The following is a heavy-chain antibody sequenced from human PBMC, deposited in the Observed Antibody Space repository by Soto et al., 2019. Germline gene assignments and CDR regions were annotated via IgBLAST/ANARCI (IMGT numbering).Heavy chain of an antibody. CDR1: GGTFSSYA. J-gene: IGHJ4*02. D-gene: IGHD3-16*01. Sequence: GASVKVSCKASGGTFSSYAISWVRQAPGQGLEWMGGIIPIFGTANYAQKFQGRVTITADKSTSTAYMELSSLRSEDTAVYYCAVYVWGSSDPHVGYWGQGTLVTVSS. V-gene: IGHV1-69*06. CDR2: IIPIFGTA. CDR3: AVYVWGSSDPHVGY.